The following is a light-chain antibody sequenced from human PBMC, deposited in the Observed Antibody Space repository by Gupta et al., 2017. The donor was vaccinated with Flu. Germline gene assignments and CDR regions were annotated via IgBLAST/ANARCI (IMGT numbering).Light chain of an antibody. J-gene: IGKJ1*01. CDR2: WAA. Sequence: KCKASQRVVEGDNKKNYSAWYQQKPGQQPRVLMYWAANRETGVPDRFSGSGSGTDFTLTISRLQAEDVAVYYCQQYYTTPQTCGQGTKVEIK. V-gene: IGKV4-1*01. CDR3: QQYYTTPQT. CDR1: QRVVEGDNKKNY.